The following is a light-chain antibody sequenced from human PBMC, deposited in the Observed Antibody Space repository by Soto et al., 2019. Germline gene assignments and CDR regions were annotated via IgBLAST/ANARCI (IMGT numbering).Light chain of an antibody. V-gene: IGKV3-20*01. J-gene: IGKJ1*01. Sequence: EIVLTQSPGTLSLSPGERATLSCRASQSVTSNYLAWYQQKPGQAPRLLIFGASSRATGIPDKFSGSGSGTDFTLTISRLEPDDFAVYYCQRYGGPSWTF. CDR3: QRYGGPSWT. CDR2: GAS. CDR1: QSVTSNY.